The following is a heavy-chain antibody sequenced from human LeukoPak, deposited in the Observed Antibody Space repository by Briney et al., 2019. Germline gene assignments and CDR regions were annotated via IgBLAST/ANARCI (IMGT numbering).Heavy chain of an antibody. CDR1: GFTFDNYD. V-gene: IGHV3-9*01. D-gene: IGHD3-10*01. CDR3: AKDMNSYGSGSSYNPWGPFDS. CDR2: IAWNSGTT. J-gene: IGHJ4*02. Sequence: GGSLRLSCAASGFTFDNYDMHWVRQAPGKGLEWVSGIAWNSGTTGFADSVKGRFTISRDNAENSLSLQMNSLTPEDTACYFCAKDMNSYGSGSSYNPWGPFDSWGQGTLVTVSS.